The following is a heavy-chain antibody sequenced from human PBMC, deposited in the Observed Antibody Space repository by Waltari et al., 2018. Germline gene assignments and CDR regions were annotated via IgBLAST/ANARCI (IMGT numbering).Heavy chain of an antibody. CDR3: ARSDYSKGYSFDY. Sequence: WIRQPPGKGLEWIGYIYYSGSTNYNPSLKSRVTISVDTSKNQFSLKLSSVTAADTAVYYCARSDYSKGYSFDYWGQGTLVTVSS. D-gene: IGHD4-4*01. CDR2: IYYSGST. V-gene: IGHV4-59*01. J-gene: IGHJ4*02.